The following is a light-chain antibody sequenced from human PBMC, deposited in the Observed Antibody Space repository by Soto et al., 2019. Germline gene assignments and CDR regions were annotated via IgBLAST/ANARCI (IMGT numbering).Light chain of an antibody. V-gene: IGKV3-15*01. J-gene: IGKJ2*01. CDR1: QSVSSD. CDR3: QQYNNWPYT. CDR2: GAS. Sequence: EIVMTQSPATLSVSPGERATLSCRASQSVSSDLAWYQQKPGQAPRLLVYGASTRATGIPVRFSGSGSVTEFTLTISSLQSEDFAVYYCQQYNNWPYTFGQGTKLEIK.